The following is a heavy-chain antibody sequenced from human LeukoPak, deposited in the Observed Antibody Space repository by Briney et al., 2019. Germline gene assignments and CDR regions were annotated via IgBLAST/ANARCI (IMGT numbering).Heavy chain of an antibody. J-gene: IGHJ6*02. CDR2: IYYSGST. CDR3: AREYYGMDV. CDR1: GGSISSYY. V-gene: IGHV4-59*01. Sequence: PSETLSLTCTVSGGSISSYYWSWIRQPQGKGLEWIGYIYYSGSTNYNPSLKSRVTISVDTSKNQFSLKLSSVTAADTAVYYCAREYYGMDVWGQGTTVTVSS.